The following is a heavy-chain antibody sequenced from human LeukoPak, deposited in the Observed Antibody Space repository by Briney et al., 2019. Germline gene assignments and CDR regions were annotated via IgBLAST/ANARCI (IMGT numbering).Heavy chain of an antibody. CDR1: GCSISSGGYS. V-gene: IGHV4-30-2*01. J-gene: IGHJ3*02. Sequence: SETLSLTCAVSGCSISSGGYSWSWIRPPPGKGLEWIGYIYHSGSTYYNPSLKSRVTISVDRFKNQFSLKLSSVTAADTAVYYCARASYGDAFDIWGQGTMVTVSS. CDR3: ARASYGDAFDI. D-gene: IGHD2-8*01. CDR2: IYHSGST.